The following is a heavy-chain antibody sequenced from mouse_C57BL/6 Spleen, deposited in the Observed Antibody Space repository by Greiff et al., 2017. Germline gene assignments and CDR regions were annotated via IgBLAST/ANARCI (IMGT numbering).Heavy chain of an antibody. D-gene: IGHD2-13*01. J-gene: IGHJ3*01. CDR3: ARLSCDAAFAY. CDR1: GYAFSSYW. V-gene: IGHV1-80*01. CDR2: IYPGDGDT. Sequence: QVQLQQSGAELVKPGASVKISCKASGYAFSSYWMNWVKQRPGKGLEWIGQIYPGDGDTNYNGKFKGKATLTADKSSSTAYMQLSSLASADSAVYFSARLSCDAAFAYWGQGTLVTVSA.